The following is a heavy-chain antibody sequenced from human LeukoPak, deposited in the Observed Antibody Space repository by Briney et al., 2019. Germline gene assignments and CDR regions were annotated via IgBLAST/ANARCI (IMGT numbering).Heavy chain of an antibody. J-gene: IGHJ6*03. CDR3: ARLTYYHYYYMDV. V-gene: IGHV3-30*02. CDR2: IRFDGSNK. Sequence: GGSLRLSCAASGFTFSSYGMHWVRQAPDKGLEWVAFIRFDGSNKYYADSVKGRFTISRDNAKNSLYLQMNSLRAEDTAVYYCARLTYYHYYYMDVWGKGTTVTVSS. CDR1: GFTFSSYG.